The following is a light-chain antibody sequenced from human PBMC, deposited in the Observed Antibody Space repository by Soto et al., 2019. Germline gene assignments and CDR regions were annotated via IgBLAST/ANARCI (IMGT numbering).Light chain of an antibody. CDR1: LGNNIY. CDR3: QQYDNLPVT. V-gene: IGKV1-33*01. Sequence: DIQMTQSPSSLSAAVGDRVTITCQASLGNNIYLNWYQQKPGKAPNLLIYEASNLEKGVPSRFSGSGSGTHFTLIINSLQPEDFATYYCQQYDNLPVTFGPGTKVEI. J-gene: IGKJ3*01. CDR2: EAS.